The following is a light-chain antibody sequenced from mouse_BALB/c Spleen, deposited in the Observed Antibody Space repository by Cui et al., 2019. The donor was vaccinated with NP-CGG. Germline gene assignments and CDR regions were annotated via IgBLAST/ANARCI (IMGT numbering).Light chain of an antibody. CDR2: GTN. CDR1: TGAVTTSNY. Sequence: QVVVTQASALTTSPGETVTLTCRSSTGAVTTSNYANWVQEKPGHLFTGLIGGTNNRAPGVPARFSGSLIGDKAALTITGAQTEDEAIYFCALWYSNHWVFGGGTKLTVL. CDR3: ALWYSNHWV. V-gene: IGLV1*01. J-gene: IGLJ1*01.